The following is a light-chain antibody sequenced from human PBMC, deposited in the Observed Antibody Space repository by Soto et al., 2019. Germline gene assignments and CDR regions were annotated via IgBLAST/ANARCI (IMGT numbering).Light chain of an antibody. CDR1: SRDVGGYNY. J-gene: IGLJ2*01. Sequence: QSALTQPRSVYGSPGQSVTISCTGTSRDVGGYNYVSWYQQHPGKAPKLMISDVSQRPPGVTDRFSGSKSGNKASLTISGQPVGDEADGSCCSYACSYTLDVVFGGGTKLTVL. CDR3: CSYACSYTLDVV. CDR2: DVS. V-gene: IGLV2-11*01.